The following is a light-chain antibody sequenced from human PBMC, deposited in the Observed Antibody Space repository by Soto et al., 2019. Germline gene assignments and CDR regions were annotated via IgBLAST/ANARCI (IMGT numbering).Light chain of an antibody. CDR3: CSYTTSSTYV. V-gene: IGLV2-14*03. J-gene: IGLJ1*01. CDR1: SSDVGGYNY. Sequence: QSVLTQPASVSGSPGQSIAISCTGTSSDVGGYNYVSWYQQHPGKVPKLMIYDVSNRPSGVSNRFSGSKSGNTASLTISGLQAEDEADYYCCSYTTSSTYVFGTGTKVTVL. CDR2: DVS.